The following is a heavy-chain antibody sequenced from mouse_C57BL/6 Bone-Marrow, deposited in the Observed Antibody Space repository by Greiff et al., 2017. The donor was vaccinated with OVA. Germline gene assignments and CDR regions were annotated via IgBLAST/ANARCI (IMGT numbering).Heavy chain of an antibody. V-gene: IGHV2-5*01. Sequence: VKLMESGPGLVQPSQSLSITCTVSGFSLTSYGVHWVRQSPGKGLEWLGVIWRGGSTDYNAAFMSRLSITKDNSKSQVFFKMNSLQADDTAIYYCAKNKNSLLRYYAMDYWGQGTSVTVSS. CDR1: GFSLTSYG. CDR3: AKNKNSLLRYYAMDY. J-gene: IGHJ4*01. CDR2: IWRGGST. D-gene: IGHD1-2*01.